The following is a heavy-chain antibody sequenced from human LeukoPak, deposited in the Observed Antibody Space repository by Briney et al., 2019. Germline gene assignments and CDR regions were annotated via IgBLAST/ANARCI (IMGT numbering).Heavy chain of an antibody. CDR2: INPNSGGT. CDR3: ARAANYDILTGYYDY. J-gene: IGHJ4*02. Sequence: ASVKVSCKASGYTFTGYYMHWVRQAPGQGLEGMGWINPNSGGTNYAQKFQGRVTMTRDTSISTAYMELSRLRSDDTAVYYCARAANYDILTGYYDYWGQGTLVTVSS. CDR1: GYTFTGYY. V-gene: IGHV1-2*02. D-gene: IGHD3-9*01.